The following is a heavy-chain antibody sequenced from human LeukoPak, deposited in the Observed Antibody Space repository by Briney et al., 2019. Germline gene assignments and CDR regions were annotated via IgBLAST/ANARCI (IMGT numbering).Heavy chain of an antibody. J-gene: IGHJ4*02. Sequence: SETLSLTCTVSGDSVSIYYWSWIRQPPGKRLEWIGCIYYSESATYNPSLTSRVTISLDTSKNQFFLKLSYVTAADPAVYYCARKRSFDLWGQGTLVTVSS. V-gene: IGHV4-59*02. CDR2: IYYSESA. CDR3: ARKRSFDL. CDR1: GDSVSIYY. D-gene: IGHD3-9*01.